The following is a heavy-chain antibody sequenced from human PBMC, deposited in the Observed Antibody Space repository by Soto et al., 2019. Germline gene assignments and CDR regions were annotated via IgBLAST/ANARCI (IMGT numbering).Heavy chain of an antibody. J-gene: IGHJ4*02. V-gene: IGHV1-69*06. CDR1: GGTFSSYA. D-gene: IGHD3-16*02. CDR2: IIPIFGTA. Sequence: SVKVSCKASGGTFSSYAISWVRQAPGQGLEWMRGIIPIFGTANYAQKFQGRVTITADKSTSTAYMEMSSLRSEDTAVYYCAREQLMITFGGVIAQEYYFDYWGQGTLVTVSS. CDR3: AREQLMITFGGVIAQEYYFDY.